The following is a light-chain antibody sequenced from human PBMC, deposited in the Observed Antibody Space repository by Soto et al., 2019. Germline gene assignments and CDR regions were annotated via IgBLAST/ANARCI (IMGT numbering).Light chain of an antibody. CDR3: QQYGSSPPNT. CDR1: QSVSSSY. J-gene: IGKJ2*01. CDR2: GAS. Sequence: PGARATLSCRASQSVSSSYLAWYQQKPGQAPRLLIYGASSRATGIPDRFSGSGSGTDFTLTISRLEPEDFAVYYCQQYGSSPPNTFGQGTKLEIK. V-gene: IGKV3-20*01.